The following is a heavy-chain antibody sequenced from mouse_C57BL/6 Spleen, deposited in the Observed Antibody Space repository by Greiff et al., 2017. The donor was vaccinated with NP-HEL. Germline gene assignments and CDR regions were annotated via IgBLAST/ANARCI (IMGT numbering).Heavy chain of an antibody. CDR3: ARSADYYGSSYVGYFDV. CDR2: IDPANGNT. D-gene: IGHD1-1*01. Sequence: VQLQQSVAELVRPGASVKLSCTASGFNIKNTYMHWVKQRPEQGLEWIGRIDPANGNTKYAPKFQGKATITADTSSNTAYLQRSSLTSEDTAIYYCARSADYYGSSYVGYFDVWGTGTTVTVSS. V-gene: IGHV14-3*01. J-gene: IGHJ1*03. CDR1: GFNIKNTY.